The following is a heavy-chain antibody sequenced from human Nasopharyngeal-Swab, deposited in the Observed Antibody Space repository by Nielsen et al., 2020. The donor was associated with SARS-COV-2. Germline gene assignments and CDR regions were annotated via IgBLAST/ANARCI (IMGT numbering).Heavy chain of an antibody. D-gene: IGHD2-2*01. CDR3: AREQAAMYYFDY. V-gene: IGHV1-18*04. J-gene: IGHJ4*02. CDR2: ISAYNGNT. CDR1: GYTFTSYY. Sequence: ASVKVSCKASGYTFTSYYIHWVRQAPGQGLEWMGWISAYNGNTNYAQKLQGRVTMTTDTSTSTAYMELRSLRSDDTAVYYCAREQAAMYYFDYWGQGTLVTVSS.